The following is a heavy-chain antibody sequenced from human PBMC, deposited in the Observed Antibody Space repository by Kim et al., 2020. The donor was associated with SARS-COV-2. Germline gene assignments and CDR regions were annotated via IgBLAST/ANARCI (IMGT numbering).Heavy chain of an antibody. CDR2: IYYSGST. J-gene: IGHJ3*02. V-gene: IGHV4-31*03. CDR3: ARAPTSFGVVIDAFDI. D-gene: IGHD3-3*01. CDR1: GGSISSGGYY. Sequence: SETLSLTCTVSGGSISSGGYYWSWIRQHPGKGLEWIGYIYYSGSTYYNPSLKSRVTISVDTSKNQFSLKLSSVTAADTAVYYCARAPTSFGVVIDAFDIWGQGTMVTVSS.